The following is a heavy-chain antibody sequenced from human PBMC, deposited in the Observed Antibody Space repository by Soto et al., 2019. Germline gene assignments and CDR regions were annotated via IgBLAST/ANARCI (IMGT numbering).Heavy chain of an antibody. CDR1: GGSITSVDSY. Sequence: QVQLQESGPGQVKTSQTLSLTCTVSGGSITSVDSYWSWIRQSPGKGLEWIGFIYHSGSTYYNPSLKIRLTISIDTSKNQFSLNLSSVTAADPAVYYCARARMPHYLDYWGQGTLVAVSS. CDR2: IYHSGST. D-gene: IGHD2-15*01. CDR3: ARARMPHYLDY. J-gene: IGHJ4*02. V-gene: IGHV4-30-4*01.